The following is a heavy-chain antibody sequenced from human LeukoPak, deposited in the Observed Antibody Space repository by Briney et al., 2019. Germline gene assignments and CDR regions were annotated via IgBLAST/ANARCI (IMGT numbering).Heavy chain of an antibody. Sequence: SETLSLTCAVYGGSFSGYYWSWIRQPPGKGLKWIGEINHSGSTNYNPSLKSRVTISVDTSKNQFSLKLSSVTAADTAVYYCARQRYCSSTSCSDFDYWGQGTLVTVSS. CDR1: GGSFSGYY. V-gene: IGHV4-34*01. J-gene: IGHJ4*02. D-gene: IGHD2-2*01. CDR3: ARQRYCSSTSCSDFDY. CDR2: INHSGST.